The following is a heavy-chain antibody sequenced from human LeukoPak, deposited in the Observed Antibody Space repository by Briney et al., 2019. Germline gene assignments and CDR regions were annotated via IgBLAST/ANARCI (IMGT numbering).Heavy chain of an antibody. J-gene: IGHJ4*02. V-gene: IGHV4-59*12. CDR2: IYHSGST. D-gene: IGHD3-16*01. CDR1: GGSISSYY. CDR3: AREGGGFDF. Sequence: PSETLSLTCTVSGGSISSYYWSWIRQPPGKGLEWIGSIYHSGSTYYNPSLKSQVTISVDTSKNQFSLKLTSVTAADTAVYYCAREGGGFDFWGQGTLVTVSS.